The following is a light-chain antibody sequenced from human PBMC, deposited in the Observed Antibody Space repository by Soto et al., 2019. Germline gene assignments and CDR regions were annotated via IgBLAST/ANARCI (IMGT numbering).Light chain of an antibody. V-gene: IGKV3-20*01. CDR2: DAS. CDR1: QSVSGNY. Sequence: IVLTQSPGTLSLSPGERATLSCRASQSVSGNYLAWYQQKPGQAPRLLIYDASNRATGIPARFSGSGSETEFTLTISSLQPDDSATYYCQQYNSLYTFGQGTKVDIK. J-gene: IGKJ2*01. CDR3: QQYNSLYT.